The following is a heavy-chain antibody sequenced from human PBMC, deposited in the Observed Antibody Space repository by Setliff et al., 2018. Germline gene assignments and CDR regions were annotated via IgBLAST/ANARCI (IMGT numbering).Heavy chain of an antibody. CDR2: TIPLFGTT. CDR1: GGTFSSSG. J-gene: IGHJ6*03. V-gene: IGHV1-69*05. D-gene: IGHD3-22*01. Sequence: ASVKVSCKASGGTFSSSGISWVRQAPGQGLEWMGGTIPLFGTTSYAQKFQGRVTIITDESTSTAYMEVSSLRSEDTAVYYCVREGVDSRSSTDYRYYMDVWGKGTTVTVSS. CDR3: VREGVDSRSSTDYRYYMDV.